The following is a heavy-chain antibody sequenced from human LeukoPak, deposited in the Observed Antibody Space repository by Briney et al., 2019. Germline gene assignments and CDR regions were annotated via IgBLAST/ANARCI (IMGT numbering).Heavy chain of an antibody. CDR1: GGTFSSYA. CDR2: IIPIFGTA. CDR3: ARVGVDCSSTRCFYFDY. D-gene: IGHD2-2*01. J-gene: IGHJ4*02. V-gene: IGHV1-69*05. Sequence: SVKVSCKASGGTFSSYAISWVRQAPGQGLEWMGGIIPIFGTANYAQKFQGRVTITTDESTSTAYMELSSLRSEDTAVYYCARVGVDCSSTRCFYFDYWGQGTLVTVSS.